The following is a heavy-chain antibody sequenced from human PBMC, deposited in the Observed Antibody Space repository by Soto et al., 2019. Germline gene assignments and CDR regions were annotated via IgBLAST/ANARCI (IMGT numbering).Heavy chain of an antibody. CDR1: GGTFSSYA. CDR2: IIPIFGTA. CDR3: ARSNCSSTSCYRNNWFDP. J-gene: IGHJ5*02. Sequence: SVKVSCKASGGTFSSYAISWVRQAPGQGLEWMGGIIPIFGTANYAQKFQGRVTITADESTSTAYMELSSLRSEDTAVYYCARSNCSSTSCYRNNWFDPWGQGTLVTVSS. V-gene: IGHV1-69*13. D-gene: IGHD2-2*01.